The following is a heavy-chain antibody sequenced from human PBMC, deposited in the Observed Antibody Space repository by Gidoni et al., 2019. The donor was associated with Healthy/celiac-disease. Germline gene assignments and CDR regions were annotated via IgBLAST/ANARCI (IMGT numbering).Heavy chain of an antibody. D-gene: IGHD3-10*01. Sequence: LSCAASGFTFSSYGMHWVRQAPGKGLEWVAVIWHDGSNKYYADSVKGRFTISRDNSKNTLYLQMNSLRDEDTAVYYCAGFSRGYDAFDIWGQGTMVTVSS. V-gene: IGHV3-33*01. J-gene: IGHJ3*02. CDR2: IWHDGSNK. CDR1: GFTFSSYG. CDR3: AGFSRGYDAFDI.